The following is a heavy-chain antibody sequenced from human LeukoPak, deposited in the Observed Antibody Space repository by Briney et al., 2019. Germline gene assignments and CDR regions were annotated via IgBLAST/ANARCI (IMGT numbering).Heavy chain of an antibody. Sequence: GGSLRLSCAASGFTFSKYWMTWVRQAPGKGLDWVASIKQDGSKIFYVDSVKGRFTISRDNAKNSLDLQMNSLRAEDTAVYYCAREDDSWGPNNLDLWGQGTMVTVSS. CDR1: GFTFSKYW. CDR3: AREDDSWGPNNLDL. CDR2: IKQDGSKI. J-gene: IGHJ3*01. V-gene: IGHV3-7*01. D-gene: IGHD7-27*01.